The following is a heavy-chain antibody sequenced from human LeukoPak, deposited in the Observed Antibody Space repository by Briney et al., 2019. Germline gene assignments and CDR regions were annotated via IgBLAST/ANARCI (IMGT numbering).Heavy chain of an antibody. V-gene: IGHV3-23*01. D-gene: IGHD5-24*01. CDR1: GYNFSIYV. J-gene: IGHJ3*02. CDR3: ARPEMATISVFGDAFDI. Sequence: GGSLRLSCAASGYNFSIYVMSWVRQAPEKGRGWVSVISGGGASTNYADSVKGRFTISRDNSKNTVYLLINSLRAEDTAVYYCARPEMATISVFGDAFDIWGQGTMVTVSS. CDR2: ISGGGAST.